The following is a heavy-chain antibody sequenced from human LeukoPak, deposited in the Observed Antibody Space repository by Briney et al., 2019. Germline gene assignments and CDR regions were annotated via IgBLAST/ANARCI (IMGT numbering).Heavy chain of an antibody. CDR1: GFTFSISW. V-gene: IGHV3-7*03. J-gene: IGHJ3*02. Sequence: GGSLRLSCAASGFTFSISWMSGVRRAPGKGREGVANMKQDGSQKYYVDSVKGRFTILRDHAKNSLYLQMKSLRAEDTAVYYCARDGGHTGDDAFDIWGQGTMVTVSS. CDR2: MKQDGSQK. CDR3: ARDGGHTGDDAFDI. D-gene: IGHD3-16*01.